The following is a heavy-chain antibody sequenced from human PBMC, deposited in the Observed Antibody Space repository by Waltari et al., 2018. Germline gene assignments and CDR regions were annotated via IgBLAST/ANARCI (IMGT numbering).Heavy chain of an antibody. CDR1: GDSMSSGDR. J-gene: IGHJ4*02. CDR3: ARDRGRGIYLDS. V-gene: IGHV4-4*02. Sequence: QMQLQESGPGLVKPSGTLSVTCTLPGDSMSSGDRWSWVRQSPEKGLEWIGQIQRSGRTHYNPSFESRVSISIDTSNNQFSLKVSSTTAADTAVYYCARDRGRGIYLDSWGRGTLVTVSA. D-gene: IGHD2-15*01. CDR2: IQRSGRT.